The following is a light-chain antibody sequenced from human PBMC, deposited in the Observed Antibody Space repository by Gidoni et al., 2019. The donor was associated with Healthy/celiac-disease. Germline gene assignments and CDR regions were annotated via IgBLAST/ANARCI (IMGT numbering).Light chain of an antibody. CDR1: SLRSDY. Sequence: SSELPQDPAVSVALGQTVRITCQGDSLRSDYASWYQQKPGQAAVLVIYGKNNRPTGIPDRVSGSSSGNTASLTITGAQAEDEADYYCNSRDSSGNRVFGGGTKLTVL. V-gene: IGLV3-19*01. J-gene: IGLJ2*01. CDR3: NSRDSSGNRV. CDR2: GKN.